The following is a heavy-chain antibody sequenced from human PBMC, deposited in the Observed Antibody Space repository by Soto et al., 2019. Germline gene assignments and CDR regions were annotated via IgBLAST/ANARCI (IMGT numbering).Heavy chain of an antibody. J-gene: IGHJ5*02. V-gene: IGHV5-10-1*01. Sequence: GESLKISCKGSGYSFINYWINWVRQMPDKGLEWMGRIDPRDSYTNYSPSFQGHVTISIDKSINTAYLQWSSLKASDTAIYYCVRQDMVAATNSPYYLDPWGQGILVTVS. D-gene: IGHD5-12*01. CDR2: IDPRDSYT. CDR1: GYSFINYW. CDR3: VRQDMVAATNSPYYLDP.